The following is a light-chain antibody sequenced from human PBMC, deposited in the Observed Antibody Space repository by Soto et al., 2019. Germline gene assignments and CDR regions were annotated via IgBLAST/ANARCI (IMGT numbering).Light chain of an antibody. CDR1: SSDVGGYDY. CDR2: EVT. CDR3: SSYTGGNPSDV. V-gene: IGLV2-8*01. J-gene: IGLJ1*01. Sequence: QSALTQPPSASGSPGQSVTISCTGTSSDVGGYDYASWYQQHPGKAPKLMIYEVTIRPSGVSDRFSGSKSGNTASLTVSGLQAEDEADYYCSSYTGGNPSDVFGTGTKLTVL.